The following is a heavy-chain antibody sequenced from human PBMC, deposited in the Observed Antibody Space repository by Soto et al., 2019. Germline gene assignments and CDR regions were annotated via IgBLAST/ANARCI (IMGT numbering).Heavy chain of an antibody. CDR1: GFSFSADGVG. V-gene: IGHV2-5*02. J-gene: IGHJ3*01. Sequence: QITLKESGPTLVKPTQTLTLTCIFSGFSFSADGVGVGWIRQPPGTALEWLALIYWDDDTSYRPSLKSRLTITKDSSKNQVVLTMTNMDPVDTATYYCAHAFGGTSWPNDAFDVWGQGTVVTVSS. CDR2: IYWDDDT. CDR3: AHAFGGTSWPNDAFDV. D-gene: IGHD3-16*01.